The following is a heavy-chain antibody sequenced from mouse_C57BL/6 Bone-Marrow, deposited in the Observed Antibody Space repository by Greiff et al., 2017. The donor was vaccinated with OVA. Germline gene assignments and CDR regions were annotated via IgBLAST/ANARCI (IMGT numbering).Heavy chain of an antibody. CDR2: IDPETGGT. Sequence: VQLQQSGAELVRPGASVTLSCKASGYTFTDYEMHWVKQTPVHGLEWIGAIDPETGGTAYNQKFKGKAILTADKSSSTAYMELRSLTSEDSAVYYCTRSGGNYGYFDVWGTGTTVTVSS. CDR3: TRSGGNYGYFDV. D-gene: IGHD2-1*01. CDR1: GYTFTDYE. V-gene: IGHV1-15*01. J-gene: IGHJ1*03.